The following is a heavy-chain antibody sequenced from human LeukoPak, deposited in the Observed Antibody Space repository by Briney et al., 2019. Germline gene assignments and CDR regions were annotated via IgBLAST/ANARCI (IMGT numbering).Heavy chain of an antibody. CDR1: GGSISSYY. CDR3: ARDLFLLGEMATRQSFWFDP. Sequence: SETLSLTCTVSGGSISSYYWSWIRQPAGKGLEWIGRIYTSGSTNYNPSLKSRVTMSVDTSKNQFSLKPSSVSAADTAVYYCARDLFLLGEMATRQSFWFDPWGQGTLVTVSS. D-gene: IGHD5-24*01. CDR2: IYTSGST. J-gene: IGHJ5*02. V-gene: IGHV4-4*07.